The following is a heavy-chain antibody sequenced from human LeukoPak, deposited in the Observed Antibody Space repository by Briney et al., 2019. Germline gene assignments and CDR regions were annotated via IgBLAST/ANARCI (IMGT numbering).Heavy chain of an antibody. CDR1: GGTFSSYA. J-gene: IGHJ2*01. CDR3: ARDGIRATVTTVPYWYFDL. D-gene: IGHD4-17*01. Sequence: VKVSSKASGGTFSSYAISWVRQAPGQGLEWMGGIIPIFGTANYAQKFQGRVTITTDESTSTAYMELSSLRSEDTAVYYCARDGIRATVTTVPYWYFDLWGRGTLVTVSS. V-gene: IGHV1-69*13. CDR2: IIPIFGTA.